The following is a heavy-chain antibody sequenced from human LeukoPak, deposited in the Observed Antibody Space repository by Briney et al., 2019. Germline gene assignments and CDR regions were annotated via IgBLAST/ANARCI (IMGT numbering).Heavy chain of an antibody. Sequence: ASVRVSFKTSGYTFSGNYIYWVRQAPGRGLEWMGWINPNSGDTNYAQKFQGRVTMTRDTSISTAYMDLSSLISDDTAVYYCARGGSSSGSHYYGVDAWGQGTTVTVSS. V-gene: IGHV1-2*02. D-gene: IGHD3-10*01. CDR2: INPNSGDT. J-gene: IGHJ6*02. CDR1: GYTFSGNY. CDR3: ARGGSSSGSHYYGVDA.